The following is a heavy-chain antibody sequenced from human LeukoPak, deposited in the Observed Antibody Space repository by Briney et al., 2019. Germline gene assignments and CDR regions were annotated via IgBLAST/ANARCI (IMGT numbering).Heavy chain of an antibody. V-gene: IGHV3-30-3*01. CDR3: ARDQYDTWSRRGNFDS. CDR2: ISYDGSNK. J-gene: IGHJ4*02. Sequence: PGGSLRLSCAASGFTFSSYAMHWARQAPGKGLEWVAVISYDGSNKYYADSVKGRFTISRDNSKNTLYLQMNSLRAEDTAVYYCARDQYDTWSRRGNFDSWGQGTLVIVSS. CDR1: GFTFSSYA. D-gene: IGHD3-3*01.